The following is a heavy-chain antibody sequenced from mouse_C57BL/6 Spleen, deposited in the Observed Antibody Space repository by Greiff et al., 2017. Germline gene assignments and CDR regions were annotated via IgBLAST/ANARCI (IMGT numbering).Heavy chain of an antibody. D-gene: IGHD1-1*01. Sequence: QVQLQQPGAELVKPGASVKLSCKASGYTFTSYWMHWVKQRPGQGLEWIGMIHPNSGSTNYNEKFKSKATLTVDKSSSTAYMQLSSLTSEDSAVYYCARSGDYYGRRGTFDYWGQGTTLTVSS. CDR3: ARSGDYYGRRGTFDY. V-gene: IGHV1-64*01. J-gene: IGHJ2*01. CDR1: GYTFTSYW. CDR2: IHPNSGST.